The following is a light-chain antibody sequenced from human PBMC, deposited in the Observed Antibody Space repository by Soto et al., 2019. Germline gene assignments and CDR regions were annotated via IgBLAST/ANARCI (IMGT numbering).Light chain of an antibody. CDR1: RTVSSW. J-gene: IGKJ2*01. CDR3: QQYNSWYT. V-gene: IGKV1-5*01. CDR2: DAS. Sequence: DIQMTQSPSTLSASVGDRVTITCRASRTVSSWLAWYQQKPGKAPKLLIYDASSLKSGVPSRFSGSGSGTEFTLTIRSLQPDDFGTYYCQQYNSWYTFGQGTKLEIK.